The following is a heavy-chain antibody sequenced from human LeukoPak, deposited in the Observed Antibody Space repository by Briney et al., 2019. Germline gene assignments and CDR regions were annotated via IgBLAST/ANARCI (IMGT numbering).Heavy chain of an antibody. Sequence: GASVKVSCKASGYTFTNFGVSWVRQAPGQGLEWMGWISAYNGYTYYAQKLQGRVTMTTDTSTSTAYMELRSLRSDDTAVYFCARDRPSSRDTMYYGYDWDYWGQGTLVTVSS. CDR2: ISAYNGYT. J-gene: IGHJ4*02. D-gene: IGHD5-12*01. CDR1: GYTFTNFG. V-gene: IGHV1-18*01. CDR3: ARDRPSSRDTMYYGYDWDY.